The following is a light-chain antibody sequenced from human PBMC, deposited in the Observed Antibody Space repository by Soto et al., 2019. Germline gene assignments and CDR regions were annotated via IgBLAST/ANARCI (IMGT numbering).Light chain of an antibody. CDR3: QQYYTAIA. Sequence: DAVMTQSPDSLAVSLGERATINCKSSQRVLHSSNNENPLAWYQQKAGQRPKLLIYRASTRESGVPDRISGSGSGTDFTLTISSLQAEDVAVYYCQQYYTAIAFGQGTRLEI. CDR1: QRVLHSSNNENP. CDR2: RAS. J-gene: IGKJ5*01. V-gene: IGKV4-1*01.